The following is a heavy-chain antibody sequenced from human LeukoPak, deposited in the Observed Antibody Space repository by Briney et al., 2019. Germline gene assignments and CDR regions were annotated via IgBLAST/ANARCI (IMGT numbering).Heavy chain of an antibody. J-gene: IGHJ4*02. D-gene: IGHD6-6*01. Sequence: HPGGSLRLSCAASGFTFSSYSMNWVRQAPGKGLEWVSYISSSSSTIYYADSVKGRFTISRDNAKNSLYLQMNSLRAEDTAVYYCARDGPQMAAPFDYWGQGTLVTVSS. CDR2: ISSSSSTI. V-gene: IGHV3-48*01. CDR3: ARDGPQMAAPFDY. CDR1: GFTFSSYS.